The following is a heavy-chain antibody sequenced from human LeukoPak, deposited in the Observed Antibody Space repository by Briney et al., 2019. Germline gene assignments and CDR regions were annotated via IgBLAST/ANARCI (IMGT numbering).Heavy chain of an antibody. J-gene: IGHJ4*02. V-gene: IGHV4-39*01. Sequence: SETLSLTCTVSGGSISSSSYYWGWIRQPPGKGLEWIGSIYYSGSTYYNPSLKSRVTISVDTSKNQFSLKLSSATAADTAVYYCARLGDYYDSSGYYSYYFDYWGQGTLVTVSS. D-gene: IGHD3-22*01. CDR2: IYYSGST. CDR1: GGSISSSSYY. CDR3: ARLGDYYDSSGYYSYYFDY.